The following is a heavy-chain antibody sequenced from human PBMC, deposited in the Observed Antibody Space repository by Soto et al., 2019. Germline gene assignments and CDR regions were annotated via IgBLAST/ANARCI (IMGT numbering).Heavy chain of an antibody. V-gene: IGHV4-4*02. CDR3: ARVLGFGELGLDY. Sequence: SETLSLTCAVSGGSISSSNWWSWVRQPPGKGLEWIGEIYHSGSTNYNPSLKSRVTISVDKSKNQFSLKLSSVTAAGTAVYYCARVLGFGELGLDYWGQGTLVTVSS. CDR2: IYHSGST. J-gene: IGHJ4*02. CDR1: GGSISSSNW. D-gene: IGHD3-10*01.